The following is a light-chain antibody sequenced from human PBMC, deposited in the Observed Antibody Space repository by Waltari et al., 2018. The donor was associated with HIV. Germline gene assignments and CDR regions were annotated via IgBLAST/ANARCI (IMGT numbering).Light chain of an antibody. V-gene: IGLV2-14*01. CDR2: AGS. CDR1: SSYVGGYNF. CDR3: ISYTTSSTPYV. J-gene: IGLJ1*01. Sequence: QSALTQPASVSGSPAQSITISCPGTSSYVGGYNFVSWYQHYPGPAPQLMIYAGSNRPSGVSDRFSGSKSAKTASLTISGLRAEDEADYYCISYTTSSTPYVLGTGTTVTVL.